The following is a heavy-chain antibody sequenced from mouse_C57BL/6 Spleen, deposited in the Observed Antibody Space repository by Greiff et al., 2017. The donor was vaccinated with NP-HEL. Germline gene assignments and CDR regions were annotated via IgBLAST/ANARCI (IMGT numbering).Heavy chain of an antibody. CDR3: AGVYGYGLDY. J-gene: IGHJ2*01. D-gene: IGHD2-2*01. V-gene: IGHV1-82*01. CDR2: IYPGDGAT. CDR1: GYAFSSSW. Sequence: VHLQQSGPELVKPGASVKISCKASGYAFSSSWMNWVKQRPGKGLEWIGRIYPGDGATNYNGKFKGKATLTADTSSSTAYMQHSSLTSEDSAVDFCAGVYGYGLDYWGQGTTLTVSS.